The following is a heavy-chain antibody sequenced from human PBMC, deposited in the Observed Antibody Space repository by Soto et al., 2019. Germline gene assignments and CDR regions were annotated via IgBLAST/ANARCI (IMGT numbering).Heavy chain of an antibody. V-gene: IGHV3-48*01. CDR3: AKKVNSGPGSQFFDY. CDR2: ISSGSTVM. CDR1: GFTFSDYS. D-gene: IGHD3-10*01. J-gene: IGHJ4*02. Sequence: EVQLVESGGGLVQPGGSQRLSCAASGFTFSDYSMNWVRQAPGKGLEWVAYISSGSTVMYYADSVKGRFTISRDNVKNTLFLQMNSLRAEDTAIYYCAKKVNSGPGSQFFDYWGQGTLVTVSS.